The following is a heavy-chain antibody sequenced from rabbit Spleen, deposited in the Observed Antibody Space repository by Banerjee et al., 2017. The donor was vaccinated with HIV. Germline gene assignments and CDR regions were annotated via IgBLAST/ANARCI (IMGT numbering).Heavy chain of an antibody. J-gene: IGHJ3*01. V-gene: IGHV1S45*01. Sequence: QEQLVESGGGLVKPEGSLKLSCTASGFSFSNKAVMCWVRQAPGKGLEWIACINAITGKAVYASWAKGRFTFSKTSSTTVTLQMTSLTAADTATYFCAKGGGSIRLDLWGPGTLVTVS. CDR1: GFSFSNKAV. D-gene: IGHD4-2*01. CDR3: AKGGGSIRLDL. CDR2: INAITGKA.